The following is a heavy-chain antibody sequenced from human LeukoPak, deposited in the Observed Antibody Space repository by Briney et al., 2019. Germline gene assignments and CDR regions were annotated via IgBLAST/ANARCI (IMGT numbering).Heavy chain of an antibody. J-gene: IGHJ5*02. CDR2: INHSGST. Sequence: SETLSLTCAVYGGPFSGYYWSWIRQPPGKGLEWIGEINHSGSTNYNPSLKSRVTISVDTSKNQFSLKLSSVTAADTAVYYCASLGYCSSTSCRNNWFDPWGQGTLVTVSS. V-gene: IGHV4-34*01. D-gene: IGHD2-2*01. CDR1: GGPFSGYY. CDR3: ASLGYCSSTSCRNNWFDP.